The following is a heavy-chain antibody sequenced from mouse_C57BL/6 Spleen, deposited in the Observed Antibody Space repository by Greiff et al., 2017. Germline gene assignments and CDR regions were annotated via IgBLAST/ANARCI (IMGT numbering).Heavy chain of an antibody. Sequence: QVQLKESGPVPVAPSQSLSITCTVSWFSFPSFAVHWVRQPPGKGLEWLVVIWSDGSTTYNSALKSRLSISKDNSKSQVFLKMNSPQTDDTAMYYCARSYSYAMDYWGQGTSVTVSS. CDR2: IWSDGST. CDR1: WFSFPSFA. D-gene: IGHD2-10*01. J-gene: IGHJ4*01. V-gene: IGHV2-6*03. CDR3: ARSYSYAMDY.